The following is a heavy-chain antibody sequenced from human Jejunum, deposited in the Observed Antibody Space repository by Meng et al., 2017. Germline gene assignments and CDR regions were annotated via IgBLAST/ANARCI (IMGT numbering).Heavy chain of an antibody. Sequence: SETLSLTCAVSGASISSSTYYWGWIRQPPGKGLEWIGSTYHSGNTYYNPSLNSRVTISLDTSKNQFSLKLTSLSAADTAVYFCARDPTYYFDTSCYLGTRPPDFDIWGPGTMVTVSS. V-gene: IGHV4-39*07. CDR2: TYHSGNT. CDR1: GASISSSTYY. J-gene: IGHJ3*02. D-gene: IGHD3-22*01. CDR3: ARDPTYYFDTSCYLGTRPPDFDI.